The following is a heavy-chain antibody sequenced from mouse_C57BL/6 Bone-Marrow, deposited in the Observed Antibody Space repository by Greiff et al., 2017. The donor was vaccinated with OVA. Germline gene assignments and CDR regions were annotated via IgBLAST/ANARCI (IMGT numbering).Heavy chain of an antibody. CDR3: AKANWEGVDVDY. V-gene: IGHV1-69*01. D-gene: IGHD4-1*01. J-gene: IGHJ2*01. CDR1: GYTFTSYW. CDR2: SDPSDSYT. Sequence: QVQLQQPGAELVMPGASVKLSCKASGYTFTSYWMHWVKQRPGQGLEWIGESDPSDSYTNYNQKCKGKSTLTVDKSSSTAYMQLSSLTSEDSAVYYWAKANWEGVDVDYWGQGTTLTVSS.